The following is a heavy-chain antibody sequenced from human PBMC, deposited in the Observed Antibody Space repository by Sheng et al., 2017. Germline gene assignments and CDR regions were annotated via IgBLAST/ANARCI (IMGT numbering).Heavy chain of an antibody. Sequence: QVQLQESGPGLVKPSETLSLTCTVSGGSISSLSWSWIRQPPGKGLEWIGYISYTGSANYNPSLKSRVTISIDTSKNQFSLKLNSVTAADTAVYYCARDRRAILYYYMDVWGQGTTVTVSS. V-gene: IGHV4-59*01. CDR2: ISYTGSA. J-gene: IGHJ6*03. CDR3: ARDRRAILYYYMDV. CDR1: GGSISSLS.